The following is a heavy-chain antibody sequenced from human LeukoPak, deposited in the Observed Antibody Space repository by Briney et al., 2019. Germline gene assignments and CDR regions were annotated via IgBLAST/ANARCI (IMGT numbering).Heavy chain of an antibody. CDR3: ARDRGTRALDY. D-gene: IGHD1-14*01. CDR1: GFTFSSYG. J-gene: IGHJ4*02. CDR2: ISYDGTNK. V-gene: IGHV3-33*01. Sequence: GGSLRPSCAASGFTFSSYGIHWVRQAPGKGLEWVALISYDGTNKYYADSVKGRFTISRDNSKNTLYLQMNSLRAEDTAVYYCARDRGTRALDYWGQGTLVTVSS.